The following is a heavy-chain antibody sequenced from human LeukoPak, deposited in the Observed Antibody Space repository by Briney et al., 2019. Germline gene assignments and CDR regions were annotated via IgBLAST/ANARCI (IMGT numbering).Heavy chain of an antibody. J-gene: IGHJ1*01. V-gene: IGHV5-51*01. CDR1: GYSFTNYW. Sequence: GESLKISCKGSGYSFTNYWIGWVRQMPGKGLEYMGIIYPGDSDTRYGPSFQGQVTISADKSISTAYLQWSSLKASDTAMYYCARAGSYFAEYFQHWGQGTLVTVSS. CDR3: ARAGSYFAEYFQH. CDR2: IYPGDSDT. D-gene: IGHD1-26*01.